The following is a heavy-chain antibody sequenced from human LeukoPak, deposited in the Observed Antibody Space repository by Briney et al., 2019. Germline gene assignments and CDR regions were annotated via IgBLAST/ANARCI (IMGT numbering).Heavy chain of an antibody. D-gene: IGHD6-13*01. J-gene: IGHJ4*02. CDR3: ASAERAAAGTRNYFDY. Sequence: SETLSLTCTVSGGSISSYYWSWIRQPPGKGLEWIGYIYYSGSTNYNPSLKSRVTISVDTSKNQFSLKLSSVTAADTAVYYCASAERAAAGTRNYFDYWGQGTLVTVSS. V-gene: IGHV4-59*01. CDR2: IYYSGST. CDR1: GGSISSYY.